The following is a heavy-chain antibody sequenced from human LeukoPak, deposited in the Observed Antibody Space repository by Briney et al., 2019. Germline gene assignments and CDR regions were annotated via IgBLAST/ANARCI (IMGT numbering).Heavy chain of an antibody. Sequence: GGSLRLSCAASGFTFSSYGMHWVRQAPGKGLEWVAVISYDGSNKYYADSVKGRFTISRDNSKNTLYLQMNSLRAEDTAVYYCAKYGGYSYGLFYWGQGTLVTVSS. CDR2: ISYDGSNK. CDR3: AKYGGYSYGLFY. D-gene: IGHD5-18*01. J-gene: IGHJ4*02. V-gene: IGHV3-30*18. CDR1: GFTFSSYG.